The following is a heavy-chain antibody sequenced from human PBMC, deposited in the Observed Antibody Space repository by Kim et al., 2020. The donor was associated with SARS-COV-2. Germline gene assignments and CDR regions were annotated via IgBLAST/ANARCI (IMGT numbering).Heavy chain of an antibody. J-gene: IGHJ4*02. CDR1: GFTFRSYA. Sequence: GGSLRLSCAASGFTFRSYAMTWVRQAPGKGLEWVSDISDSGSFTSYADSVRGRFTISRDNSKDTLYLQMNTLRAEDTAMYYCAKDILERYLDYWGQGTLVTVSS. D-gene: IGHD1-1*01. CDR2: ISDSGSFT. V-gene: IGHV3-23*01. CDR3: AKDILERYLDY.